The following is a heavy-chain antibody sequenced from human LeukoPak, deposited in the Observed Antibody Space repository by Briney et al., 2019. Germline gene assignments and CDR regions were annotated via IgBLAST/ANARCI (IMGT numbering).Heavy chain of an antibody. V-gene: IGHV1-69*04. J-gene: IGHJ6*02. CDR1: GGTFNIYS. CDR2: VIPLFDIT. Sequence: SVKVSCKTSGGTFNIYSLNWVPEAPGQGLEWVGRVIPLFDITYYAQKFKDRVTITADKSTGTAYMEVRCLGSEDTAVYYCAKDRKAHKDNSRTSSDGLYISGQGTTVTVSS. CDR3: AKDRKAHKDNSRTSSDGLYI.